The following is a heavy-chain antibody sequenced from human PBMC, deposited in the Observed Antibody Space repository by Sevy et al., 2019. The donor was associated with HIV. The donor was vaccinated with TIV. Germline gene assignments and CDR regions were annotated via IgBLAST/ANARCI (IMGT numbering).Heavy chain of an antibody. CDR1: GFTFSGSA. CDR3: ARHEDPHYYYYYGMDV. CDR2: IRSKANSYAT. Sequence: GGSLRLSCAASGFTFSGSAMHWVRQASGKGLEWVGRIRSKANSYATAYAASARGRFTISRDDSKNTAYLQMNSLKTEDTAVYYCARHEDPHYYYYYGMDVWGQGTTVTVSS. J-gene: IGHJ6*02. D-gene: IGHD2-15*01. V-gene: IGHV3-73*01.